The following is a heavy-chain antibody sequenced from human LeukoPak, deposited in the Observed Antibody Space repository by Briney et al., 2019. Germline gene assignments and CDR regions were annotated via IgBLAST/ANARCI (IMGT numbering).Heavy chain of an antibody. CDR3: ARGPGMATIKD. CDR1: GGSISSYY. Sequence: SETLSLTCTVSGGSISSYYWSWIRQPPGKGLEYIGNIYYSGSTNYNPSLKSRVTISIDTSKNQFSLKLSSVTAADTAFYYCARGPGMATIKDWGQGTLVTVSS. V-gene: IGHV4-59*01. D-gene: IGHD5-24*01. J-gene: IGHJ4*02. CDR2: IYYSGST.